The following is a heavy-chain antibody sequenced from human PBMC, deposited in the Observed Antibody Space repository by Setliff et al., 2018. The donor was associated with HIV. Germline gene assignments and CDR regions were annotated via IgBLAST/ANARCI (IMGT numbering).Heavy chain of an antibody. Sequence: SETLSLTCTVSGGSISSDDHYWSWIRQPPGKGLEWIGYIYHTGATYYKPSLKSRLTISVDTSKNQFSLSLNSVTAADTAVYFCARGGAVSADFDSWGQGTLVTVS. D-gene: IGHD3-16*01. J-gene: IGHJ5*01. CDR3: ARGGAVSADFDS. CDR1: GGSISSDDHY. V-gene: IGHV4-30-4*01. CDR2: IYHTGAT.